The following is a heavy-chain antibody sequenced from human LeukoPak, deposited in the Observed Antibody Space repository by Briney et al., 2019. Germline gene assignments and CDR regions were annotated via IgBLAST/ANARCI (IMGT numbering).Heavy chain of an antibody. CDR2: IYPGDSDT. J-gene: IGHJ3*02. CDR3: ARVGSSSSHDAFDI. D-gene: IGHD6-6*01. CDR1: GYSFSSYW. Sequence: GESLKISYKASGYSFSSYWIGWVRQMPGRGLDWMGIIYPGDSDTRYSPSFQGQATISADKSISTAYLQWSSLKASDTAMYYCARVGSSSSHDAFDIWGQGTMVTVSS. V-gene: IGHV5-51*01.